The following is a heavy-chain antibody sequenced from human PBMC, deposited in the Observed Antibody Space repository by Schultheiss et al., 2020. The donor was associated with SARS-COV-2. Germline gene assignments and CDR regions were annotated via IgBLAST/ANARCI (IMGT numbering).Heavy chain of an antibody. V-gene: IGHV1-69*13. D-gene: IGHD3-3*01. CDR2: IIPIFGTA. J-gene: IGHJ2*01. CDR1: GGTFSSYP. Sequence: SVKVSCKASGGTFSSYPISWVRQAPGQGLEWMGGIIPIFGTANYAQKFQGRVTITADEFTSTAYMELSSLRSEDTAVYYCARDRYDFWSGYVSYWYFDLWGRGTLVTVSS. CDR3: ARDRYDFWSGYVSYWYFDL.